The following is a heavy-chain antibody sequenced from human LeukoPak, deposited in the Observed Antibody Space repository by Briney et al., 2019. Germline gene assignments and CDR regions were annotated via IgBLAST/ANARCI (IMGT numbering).Heavy chain of an antibody. CDR2: TNPSGDAT. D-gene: IGHD2-21*02. V-gene: IGHV1-46*01. Sequence: GASVKISCKASGNTFTPYFIHWVRQAPGQGLEWRGITNPSGDATKYAQTFQGRITMTGDMSTSTVYMELSSLRSEDTAVYYCARGGPGDSTNLYYYYYMDVWGKGTTVTVSS. CDR1: GNTFTPYF. J-gene: IGHJ6*03. CDR3: ARGGPGDSTNLYYYYYMDV.